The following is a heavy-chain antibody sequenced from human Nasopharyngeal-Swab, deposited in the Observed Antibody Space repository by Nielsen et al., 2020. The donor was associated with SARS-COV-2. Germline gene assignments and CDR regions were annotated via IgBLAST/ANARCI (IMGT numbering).Heavy chain of an antibody. J-gene: IGHJ6*02. V-gene: IGHV4-34*01. CDR1: GGSFSGYY. CDR2: INHSGST. D-gene: IGHD4-17*01. CDR3: ARGTYDYGDYYYYYGMDV. Sequence: SETLSLTCAVYGGSFSGYYWSWIRQPPGKGLEWIGEINHSGSTNYNPSLKSRVTISVDTSKNQFSLKLSYVTAADTAVYYCARGTYDYGDYYYYYGMDVWGQGTTVTVSS.